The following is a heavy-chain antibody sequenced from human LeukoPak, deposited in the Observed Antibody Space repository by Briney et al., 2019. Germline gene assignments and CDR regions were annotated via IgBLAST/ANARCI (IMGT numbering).Heavy chain of an antibody. CDR3: ARSFGVVIPYGMDV. V-gene: IGHV3-66*01. Sequence: GGSLRLSCAASGFAVSSNYMSWVRQAPGKGLEWVSVIYSGGSTYYADSVKGRFTISRDNSKNTLYLQMNSLRAEDTAVYYCARSFGVVIPYGMDVWGQGTTVTVSS. CDR1: GFAVSSNY. D-gene: IGHD3-3*01. CDR2: IYSGGST. J-gene: IGHJ6*02.